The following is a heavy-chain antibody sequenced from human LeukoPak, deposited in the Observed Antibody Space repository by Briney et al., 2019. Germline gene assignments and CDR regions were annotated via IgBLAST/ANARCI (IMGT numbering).Heavy chain of an antibody. V-gene: IGHV3-74*01. J-gene: IGHJ4*02. CDR2: IKPDGSST. CDR3: ARGGSPFY. Sequence: GGSLRLSCAASGFNFSTSWMHWVRQAPGKGLMWVSRIKPDGSSTSYADLVKGRVTISRDNAKDTLYLQMNSLRAEDTALYYCARGGSPFYWGQGTLVTVSS. CDR1: GFNFSTSW.